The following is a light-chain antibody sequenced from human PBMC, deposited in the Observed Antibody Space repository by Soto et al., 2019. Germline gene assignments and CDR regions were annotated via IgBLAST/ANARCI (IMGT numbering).Light chain of an antibody. CDR2: EVT. CDR1: SSDVGRYNY. J-gene: IGLJ2*01. Sequence: QSVLTQPPSASGSPGQSVTISCTGTSSDVGRYNYVPWYQQHPGKAPKLMIYEVTKRPSGVPDRFSGSKSGNTASLTVSGLQAEDEADYYCSSYAGSNNFIFGGGTKVTVL. V-gene: IGLV2-8*01. CDR3: SSYAGSNNFI.